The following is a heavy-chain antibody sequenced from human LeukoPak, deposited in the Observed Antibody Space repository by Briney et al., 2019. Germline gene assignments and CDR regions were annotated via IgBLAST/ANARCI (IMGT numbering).Heavy chain of an antibody. CDR3: ARGAYYGSGAFFDY. D-gene: IGHD3-10*01. CDR1: GFTFSSYD. V-gene: IGHV3-13*01. J-gene: IGHJ4*02. CDR2: IGTAGDT. Sequence: GGSLRLSCAASGFTFSSYDMHWVRQAPGKGLEWVSAIGTAGDTYYPGSVKGRFTISRENAKNSLYLQMNSLRAGDTAVYYCARGAYYGSGAFFDYWGQGTLVTVSS.